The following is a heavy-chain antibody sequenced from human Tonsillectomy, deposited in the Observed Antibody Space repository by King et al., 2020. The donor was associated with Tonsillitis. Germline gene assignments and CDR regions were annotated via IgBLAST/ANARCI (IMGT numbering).Heavy chain of an antibody. Sequence: QLVQSGGGVVQPGGSLSLSCAASGFTFSRYAVHWVRQAPGKGLEGVAGISYDWSKEHYADSVEGRFTISSDNSKNTLYLQMISLRPEDTAVFFCARDSLSADFGDYVYYFDYWGQGTLVTVSS. CDR2: ISYDWSKE. V-gene: IGHV3-30*01. D-gene: IGHD4-17*01. J-gene: IGHJ4*02. CDR3: ARDSLSADFGDYVYYFDY. CDR1: GFTFSRYA.